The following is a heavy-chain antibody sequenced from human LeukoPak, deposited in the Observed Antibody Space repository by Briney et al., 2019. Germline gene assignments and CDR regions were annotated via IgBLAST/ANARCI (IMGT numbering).Heavy chain of an antibody. CDR1: GGSVSSGSYH. CDR2: FHYSGNT. J-gene: IGHJ3*02. CDR3: ATSWGLLRLIGAFDI. Sequence: SETLSLTCTVSGGSVSSGSYHWSWIRQPPGKGLEWMGYFHYSGNTNYNPSLKSRVTISVDTSKNQFSLKLSSVTAADTAVYYCATSWGLLRLIGAFDIWGQGTMVTVSS. D-gene: IGHD1-26*01. V-gene: IGHV4-61*01.